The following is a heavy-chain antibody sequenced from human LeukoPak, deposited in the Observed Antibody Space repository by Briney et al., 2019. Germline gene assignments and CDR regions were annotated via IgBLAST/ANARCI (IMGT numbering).Heavy chain of an antibody. J-gene: IGHJ4*02. Sequence: PSETLSLTCAVYGGSFSGYYWSWIRQPPGKGLEWIGEINHSGSTNYNPSLKSRVTISVDTSKNQFSLKLSSVTAADTAVYYCARHNIRGGSGNRPVPFDYWGQGTLVTVSS. CDR2: INHSGST. CDR1: GGSFSGYY. CDR3: ARHNIRGGSGNRPVPFDY. V-gene: IGHV4-34*01. D-gene: IGHD3-10*01.